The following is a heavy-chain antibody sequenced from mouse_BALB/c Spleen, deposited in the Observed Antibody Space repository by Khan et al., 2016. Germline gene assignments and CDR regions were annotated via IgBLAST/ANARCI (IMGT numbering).Heavy chain of an antibody. Sequence: VQLQQSGPELVKPGASVKISCKASGYTFTDYNMHWVKQSPGKSLEWIGDIYPDNGDSGCNEKLKSKATSTVDNTSRTAYMELRSLTAEDSAVYYCARSSCCLFAYWGHGTPLTVSS. CDR1: GYTFTDYN. J-gene: IGHJ2*01. V-gene: IGHV1S29*02. CDR2: IYPDNGDS. D-gene: IGHD2-10*02. CDR3: ARSSCCLFAY.